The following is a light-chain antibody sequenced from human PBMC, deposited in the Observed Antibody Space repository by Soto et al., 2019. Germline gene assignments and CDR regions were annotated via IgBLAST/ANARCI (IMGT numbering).Light chain of an antibody. V-gene: IGKV1-39*01. CDR1: QSISTY. CDR2: AAS. J-gene: IGKJ2*01. CDR3: QESYSTPYT. Sequence: DIQMTQSPSSLSASVGDRVTITCRASQSISTYLNWYQQKPGKAPKLLISAASILQSGVPSRFSASGSGTDFTPTFSSLQPEDFATYYCQESYSTPYTFGQGTKLEIK.